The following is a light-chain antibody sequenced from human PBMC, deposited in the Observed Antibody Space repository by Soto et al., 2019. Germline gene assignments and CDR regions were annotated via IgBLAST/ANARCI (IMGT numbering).Light chain of an antibody. CDR2: KTS. Sequence: QMTQYPTTLSASVGDRVTITCRASQSISIWLAWYQQKPGKAPKLLIYKTSILESGVPSRFSGSGSGTEFTLTIRSLQPDDFATYYCQQYDSYWPFGQGTKVDTK. J-gene: IGKJ1*01. CDR1: QSISIW. V-gene: IGKV1-5*03. CDR3: QQYDSYWP.